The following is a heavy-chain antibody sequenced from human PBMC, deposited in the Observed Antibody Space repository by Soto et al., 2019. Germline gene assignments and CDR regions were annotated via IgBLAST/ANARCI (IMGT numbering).Heavy chain of an antibody. V-gene: IGHV3-48*03. CDR3: ARAAAPFDY. CDR2: ISSIDDTI. J-gene: IGHJ4*02. Sequence: EVHLVESGGGLVQPGGSLSLSCATSGFTSSSYEMNWVRQAPGKGLEWVSPISSIDDTIYYSDSVKGRFTISRDNAENSLYLQMNSLRAEDTAVYYCARAAAPFDYWGQGTLVTVSS. CDR1: GFTSSSYE. D-gene: IGHD2-2*01.